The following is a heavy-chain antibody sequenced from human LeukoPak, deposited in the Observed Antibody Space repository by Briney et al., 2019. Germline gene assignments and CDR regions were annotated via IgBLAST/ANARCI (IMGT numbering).Heavy chain of an antibody. CDR2: ISSSSSYI. CDR1: GFTFSSYS. D-gene: IGHD3-16*02. CDR3: ARGASMITFGGVIVYYFDY. V-gene: IGHV3-21*01. Sequence: GGSLRLSCAASGFTFSSYSMNWVRQAPGKGLEWVSSISSSSSYIYYADSVKGRFTISRDNAKNSLYLQMNSLRAEDTAVYYCARGASMITFGGVIVYYFDYWGQGTLVTVSS. J-gene: IGHJ4*02.